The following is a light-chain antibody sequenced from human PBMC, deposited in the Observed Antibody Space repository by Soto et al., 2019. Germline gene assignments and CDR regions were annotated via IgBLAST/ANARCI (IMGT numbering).Light chain of an antibody. CDR1: SSDVGGYNF. V-gene: IGLV2-11*01. J-gene: IGLJ3*02. Sequence: QSALTQPRSVSGSPGQSVTISCSGSSSDVGGYNFVSWYQQHPGKAPKLVIYDVSKRPSGVPGRFSGSKSGNTASLTISGLQAEDEADYYCCSNAGSYTWVFGGGTKLTVL. CDR2: DVS. CDR3: CSNAGSYTWV.